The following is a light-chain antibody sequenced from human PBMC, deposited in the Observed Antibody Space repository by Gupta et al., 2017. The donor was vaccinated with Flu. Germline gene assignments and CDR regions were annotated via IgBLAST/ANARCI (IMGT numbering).Light chain of an antibody. CDR2: KDN. Sequence: GQTARITCSGDVLPKQYASWYQKKPGQAPIWVIYKDNERPSGIPERFSGSSSGTTVTLTISGVQSEDEADYYCQSEDRDVSSLVFGPGTTVTVL. CDR3: QSEDRDVSSLV. J-gene: IGLJ1*01. CDR1: VLPKQY. V-gene: IGLV3-25*03.